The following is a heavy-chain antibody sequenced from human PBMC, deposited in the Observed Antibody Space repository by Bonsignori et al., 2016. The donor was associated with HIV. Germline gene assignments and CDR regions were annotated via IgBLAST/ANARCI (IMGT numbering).Heavy chain of an antibody. J-gene: IGHJ4*01. CDR1: GYSISSGYY. CDR3: VREDDCPDY. CDR2: VHHGGNT. Sequence: QVQLQESGPGLVKPSETLSLTCTISGYSISSGYYWGWIRQPPGKGLEYIASVHHGGNTDYNPSLRSRVTISTDTSKNQFSLKLSSVTAADTAVYYCVREDDCPDYWGHGTLVTVSS. V-gene: IGHV4-38-2*02. D-gene: IGHD3-3*01.